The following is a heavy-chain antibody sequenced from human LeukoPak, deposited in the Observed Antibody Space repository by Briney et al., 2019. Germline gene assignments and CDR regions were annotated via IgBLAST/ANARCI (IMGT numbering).Heavy chain of an antibody. J-gene: IGHJ4*02. V-gene: IGHV5-51*01. Sequence: GESLKISCKGSGYSFTSYWIGWVRQMLGKGLEWMGIIYPGDSDTRYSPFFQGQVTISADKSISTAYLQWSSLKASDTAMYYCARRLRYFDWLLPDYFDYWGQGTLVTVSS. D-gene: IGHD3-9*01. CDR3: ARRLRYFDWLLPDYFDY. CDR1: GYSFTSYW. CDR2: IYPGDSDT.